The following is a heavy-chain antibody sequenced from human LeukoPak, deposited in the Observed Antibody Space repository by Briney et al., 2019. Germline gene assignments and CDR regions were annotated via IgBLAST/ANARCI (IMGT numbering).Heavy chain of an antibody. CDR3: ARSIAARPFDY. J-gene: IGHJ4*02. V-gene: IGHV4-59*12. CDR2: IYYSGST. Sequence: SETLSLTCTVSGGSISSYYWSWIRQPPGKGLEWIGYIYYSGSTYYNPSLKSRVTISVDRSKNQFSLKLSSVTAADTAVYYCARSIAARPFDYWGQGTLVTVSS. D-gene: IGHD6-6*01. CDR1: GGSISSYY.